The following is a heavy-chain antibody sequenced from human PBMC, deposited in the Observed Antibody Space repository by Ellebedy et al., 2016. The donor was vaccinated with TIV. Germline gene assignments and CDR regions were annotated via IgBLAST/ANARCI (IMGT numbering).Heavy chain of an antibody. CDR2: ISYDGSNK. J-gene: IGHJ3*02. CDR3: AKGYCSSTSCYRDDAFDI. D-gene: IGHD2-2*01. V-gene: IGHV3-30*18. CDR1: GFTFSNYY. Sequence: GESLKISXAASGFTFSNYYMNWVRQAPGKGLEWVAVISYDGSNKYYADSVKGRFTISRDNSKNSLYLQMNSLRAEDTALYYCAKGYCSSTSCYRDDAFDIWGQGTMVTVSS.